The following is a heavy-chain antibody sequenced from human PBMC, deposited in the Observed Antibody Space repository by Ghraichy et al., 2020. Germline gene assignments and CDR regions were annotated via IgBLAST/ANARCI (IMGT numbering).Heavy chain of an antibody. CDR2: ITSSSRRI. CDR1: GFTFGGYG. J-gene: IGHJ3*02. Sequence: GGSLRLSCVGSGFTFGGYGMNWVRQSPGKGLEWVSYITSSSRRIFYADSVKGRFTISRDNAKNSLSLQMNSLRDEDTAVYYCAKAYSSGWYSLAPNAFNIWGQGTMVTVSS. V-gene: IGHV3-48*02. CDR3: AKAYSSGWYSLAPNAFNI. D-gene: IGHD6-19*01.